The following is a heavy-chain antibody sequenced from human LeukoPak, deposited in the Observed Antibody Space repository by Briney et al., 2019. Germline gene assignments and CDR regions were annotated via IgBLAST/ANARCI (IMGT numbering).Heavy chain of an antibody. Sequence: GASVKGSCKVSGYTLTELSMHWVRQAPGKGLEWMGGFDPEDGETIYAQKFQGRVTMTEDTSTDTAYMELSSLRSEDTAVYYCALVSGPYSSSSFRNWGQGTLVTVSS. CDR2: FDPEDGET. J-gene: IGHJ4*02. CDR1: GYTLTELS. D-gene: IGHD6-13*01. V-gene: IGHV1-24*01. CDR3: ALVSGPYSSSSFRN.